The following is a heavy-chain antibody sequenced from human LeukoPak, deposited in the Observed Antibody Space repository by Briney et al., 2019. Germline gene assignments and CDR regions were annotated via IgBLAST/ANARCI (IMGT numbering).Heavy chain of an antibody. CDR1: GGTFSSYA. D-gene: IGHD1-26*01. CDR3: ARSLGIVGATPFDY. J-gene: IGHJ4*02. Sequence: GASVKVSCKASGGTFSSYAISWVRRAPGQGLEWMGRIIPILGIANYAQKFQGRVTITADKSTSTAYMELSSLRSEDTAVYYCARSLGIVGATPFDYWGQGTLVTVSS. CDR2: IIPILGIA. V-gene: IGHV1-69*04.